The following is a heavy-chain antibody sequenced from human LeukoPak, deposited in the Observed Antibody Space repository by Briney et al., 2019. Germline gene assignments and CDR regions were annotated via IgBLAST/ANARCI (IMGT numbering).Heavy chain of an antibody. Sequence: SETLSLTCAVYGGSFSGYYWSWIRQPPGKGLEWIGEINHSGSTNYNPSLKSRVTISVDTSKNQFSLKLSSVTAADTAVYYCARDFGTEGYCSSTSCYFYGMDVWGQGTTVTVSS. J-gene: IGHJ6*02. D-gene: IGHD2-2*01. CDR1: GGSFSGYY. V-gene: IGHV4-34*01. CDR3: ARDFGTEGYCSSTSCYFYGMDV. CDR2: INHSGST.